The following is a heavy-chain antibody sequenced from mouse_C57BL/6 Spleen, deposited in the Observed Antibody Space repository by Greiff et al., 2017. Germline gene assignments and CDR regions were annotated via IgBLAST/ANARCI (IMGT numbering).Heavy chain of an antibody. V-gene: IGHV1-82*01. CDR1: GYAFSSSW. J-gene: IGHJ2*01. CDR2: IYPGDGDT. D-gene: IGHD4-1*01. Sequence: QVQLQQSGPELVKPGASVKISCKASGYAFSSSWMNWVKQRPGKGLEWIGRIYPGDGDTNYNGKFKGKATLTADKSSSTAYMQLSSLTSEDSAVYFCASNLYFDYWGQGTTLTGSS. CDR3: ASNLYFDY.